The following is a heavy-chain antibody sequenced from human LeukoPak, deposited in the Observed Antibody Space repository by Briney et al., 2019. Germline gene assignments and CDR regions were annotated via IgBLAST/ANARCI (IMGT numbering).Heavy chain of an antibody. CDR3: AKTPLTLFGVVTPRGRFDY. D-gene: IGHD3-3*01. CDR1: GFTFSTHT. J-gene: IGHJ4*02. V-gene: IGHV3-23*01. Sequence: GGSLRLSCAASGFTFSTHTMNWVRQAPGKGLEWVSGVSGNSVSTFYADSVKGRFTISRDNPKNTLYLQMNSLRAEDAAVYYCAKTPLTLFGVVTPRGRFDYWGQGTLVTVSS. CDR2: VSGNSVST.